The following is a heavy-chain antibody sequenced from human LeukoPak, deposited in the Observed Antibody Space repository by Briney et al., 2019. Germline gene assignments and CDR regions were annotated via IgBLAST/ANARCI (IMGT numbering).Heavy chain of an antibody. J-gene: IGHJ3*02. CDR1: GGTFSSYT. D-gene: IGHD5-12*01. V-gene: IGHV1-69*02. Sequence: SVKVSCKASGGTFSSYTISWVRQAPGQGLEWMERIIPILGIANYAQKFQGRVTITADKSTSTAYMELSSLRSEDTAVYYCASPVDIVATYAFDIWGQGTMVTVSS. CDR2: IIPILGIA. CDR3: ASPVDIVATYAFDI.